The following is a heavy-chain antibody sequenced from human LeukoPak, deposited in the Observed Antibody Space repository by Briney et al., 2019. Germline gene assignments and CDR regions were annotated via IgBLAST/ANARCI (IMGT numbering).Heavy chain of an antibody. CDR1: GFTFDDYA. V-gene: IGHV3-43D*03. Sequence: PGGSLRLSCAASGFTFDDYAMHWVRQAPGKGLEWVSLISWDGGSTYYADSVKGRFTISRDNAKNTLYLQMNSLRAEDTAVYYCALVGATDIFDYWGQGTLVTVSS. CDR2: ISWDGGST. J-gene: IGHJ4*02. CDR3: ALVGATDIFDY. D-gene: IGHD1-26*01.